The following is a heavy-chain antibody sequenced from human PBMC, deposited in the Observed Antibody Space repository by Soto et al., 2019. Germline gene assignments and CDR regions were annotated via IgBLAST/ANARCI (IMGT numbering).Heavy chain of an antibody. CDR3: ERVTPTGSIKSIAARSRWFDP. V-gene: IGHV1-8*01. CDR1: GYTFTSYD. D-gene: IGHD6-6*01. J-gene: IGHJ5*02. CDR2: MNPNSGNT. Sequence: GASVKVSCKASGYTFTSYDINWVRQATGQGLEWMGWMNPNSGNTGYAQKFKGRVTMTRNTSISTAYMELSSLRSENTAVYYCERVTPTGSIKSIAARSRWFDPWGQGTLVTVSS.